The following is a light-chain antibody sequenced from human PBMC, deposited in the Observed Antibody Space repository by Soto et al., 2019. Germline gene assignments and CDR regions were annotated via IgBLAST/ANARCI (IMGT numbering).Light chain of an antibody. CDR3: HQRQSWPRT. CDR2: GAS. CDR1: QSVGIN. V-gene: IGKV3D-15*01. Sequence: EILITQSPDTLSVSPGERATLSCRASQSVGINLGWYQQKPGQAHRLLISGASTRAAGIPARFSASGSGTDFTLTISAVQPEDFALYYCHQRQSWPRTFGQGTKV. J-gene: IGKJ1*01.